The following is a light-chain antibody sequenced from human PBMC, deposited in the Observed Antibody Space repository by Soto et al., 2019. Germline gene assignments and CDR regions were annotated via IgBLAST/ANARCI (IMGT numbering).Light chain of an antibody. Sequence: QSALSQPPSASGSPGQSVTISCTGTSSDVGGYNYVSWYQQHPGKAPKLMIYEVSKRHSGVPDRFSGSKSGNTASLTVSGLKTEDDSNYYCSSYAGSNNVVFCGGTKVTVL. CDR1: SSDVGGYNY. J-gene: IGLJ2*01. V-gene: IGLV2-8*01. CDR3: SSYAGSNNVV. CDR2: EVS.